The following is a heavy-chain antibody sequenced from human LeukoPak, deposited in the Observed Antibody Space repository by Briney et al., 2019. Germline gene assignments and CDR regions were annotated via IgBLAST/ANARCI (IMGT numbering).Heavy chain of an antibody. J-gene: IGHJ4*02. CDR2: VYSGGST. V-gene: IGHV3-53*01. CDR1: GFAVSSNY. Sequence: GGSLRLSCAASGFAVSSNYMTWVRQAPGKGLEWVSVVYSGGSTEYADSVKGRFTISRDNSKNTLYLQMNSQRAEDTAVYYCARTSSAVNTKGLDSWGQGTLVTVSS. CDR3: ARTSSAVNTKGLDS. D-gene: IGHD6-13*01.